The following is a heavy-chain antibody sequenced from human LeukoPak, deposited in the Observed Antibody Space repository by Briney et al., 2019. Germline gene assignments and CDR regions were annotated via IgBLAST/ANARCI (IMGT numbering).Heavy chain of an antibody. J-gene: IGHJ5*02. CDR2: ISAYNGNT. Sequence: ASVKVSCKASGYTFTSYGISGVRQAPGQGLEWMGWISAYNGNTNYAQKLQGRVTMTTDTSTSTAYMELRSLRSDDTAVYYCASRKGGWNWFDPWGQGTLVTVSS. V-gene: IGHV1-18*01. CDR1: GYTFTSYG. D-gene: IGHD2-15*01. CDR3: ASRKGGWNWFDP.